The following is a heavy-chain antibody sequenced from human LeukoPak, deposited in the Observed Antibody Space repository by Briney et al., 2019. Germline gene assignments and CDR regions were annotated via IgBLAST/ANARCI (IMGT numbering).Heavy chain of an antibody. Sequence: GGSLRLTCAASGFTLSSYAMTWVRQAPGKGLEWVSDIGDSGATTYYADSVKGRFTISRDNSKNTLYLQMSSLRAEDTAVYFCASFHYYGSGAYYLSYWGQGTLVNVSS. CDR2: IGDSGATT. CDR3: ASFHYYGSGAYYLSY. D-gene: IGHD3-10*01. J-gene: IGHJ4*02. V-gene: IGHV3-23*01. CDR1: GFTLSSYA.